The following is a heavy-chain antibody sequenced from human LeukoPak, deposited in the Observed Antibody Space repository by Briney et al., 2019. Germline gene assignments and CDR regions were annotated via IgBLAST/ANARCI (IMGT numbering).Heavy chain of an antibody. D-gene: IGHD4-17*01. Sequence: GGSLRLSCTASGFTFSNFWMGWVRQAPGKGLEWVANIKQDETEKFYLGSVKGRFTISRDNSKNTLYLQMNSLRAEDTAVYYCAKDPPWDYGAFDVWGQGTMVTVSS. CDR3: AKDPPWDYGAFDV. CDR2: IKQDETEK. V-gene: IGHV3-7*03. CDR1: GFTFSNFW. J-gene: IGHJ3*01.